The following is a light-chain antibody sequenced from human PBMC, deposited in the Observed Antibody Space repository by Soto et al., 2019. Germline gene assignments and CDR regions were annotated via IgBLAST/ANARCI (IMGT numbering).Light chain of an antibody. Sequence: EIVMTQSPATLSVSPGETATLSCRASQRVGINLAWYQQKPGQAPRLLIYSASTSASGITDRFSGSGSGTEFTLTISSLQSEYVAFFYCQQYDGWPRTFGQGTKVEIK. V-gene: IGKV3-15*01. CDR2: SAS. CDR1: QRVGIN. J-gene: IGKJ1*01. CDR3: QQYDGWPRT.